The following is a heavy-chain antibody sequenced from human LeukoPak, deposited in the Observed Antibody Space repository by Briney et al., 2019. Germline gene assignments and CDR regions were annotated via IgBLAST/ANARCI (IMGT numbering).Heavy chain of an antibody. J-gene: IGHJ4*02. D-gene: IGHD5-12*01. CDR2: IIPIFGTA. Sequence: SVEVSCKASGGTFISYAISWVRQAPGQGLEWMGGIIPIFGTANYAQKFQGRVTITADESTSTAYMELSSLRSEDTAVYYCARATSGYDSWGYFDYWGQGTLVTVSS. CDR3: ARATSGYDSWGYFDY. V-gene: IGHV1-69*01. CDR1: GGTFISYA.